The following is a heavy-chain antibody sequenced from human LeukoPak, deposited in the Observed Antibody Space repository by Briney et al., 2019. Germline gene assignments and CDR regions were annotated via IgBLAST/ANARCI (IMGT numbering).Heavy chain of an antibody. CDR2: ISSSSSYI. D-gene: IGHD5-12*01. V-gene: IGHV3-21*01. CDR3: ARDAGDGYNYADY. J-gene: IGHJ4*02. CDR1: GFTFSSYS. Sequence: GGSLRLSCAASGFTFSSYSMNWVRQAPGKGLEWVSSISSSSSYIYYADSVEGRFTISRDNAKNSLYLQMNSLRAEDTAVYYCARDAGDGYNYADYWGQGTLVTVSS.